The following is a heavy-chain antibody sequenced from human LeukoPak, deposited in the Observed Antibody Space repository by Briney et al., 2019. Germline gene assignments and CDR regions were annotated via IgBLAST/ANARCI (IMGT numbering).Heavy chain of an antibody. CDR3: ARRGGPMTTVTTFRRYFDY. CDR1: GGSLSSYY. Sequence: PSEPLSLTCSVSGGSLSSYYWIWIRQPPGKGLEWIGYIYTSGSTNYNPSLKSRVTISVDTSKNQFSLKLSSVTAADTAVYYCARRGGPMTTVTTFRRYFDYWGQGTLVTVSS. V-gene: IGHV4-4*09. D-gene: IGHD4-11*01. CDR2: IYTSGST. J-gene: IGHJ4*02.